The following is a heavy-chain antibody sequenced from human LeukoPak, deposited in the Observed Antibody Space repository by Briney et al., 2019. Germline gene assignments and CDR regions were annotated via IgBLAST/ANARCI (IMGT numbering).Heavy chain of an antibody. D-gene: IGHD1-1*01. Sequence: PAGCLRLSCAASGLTFSSFDTHCVRQPTGQGLEWVSTIRTASDTYYPGSVEGRFTVSRDNAKNSLYLQMNSLTAGDTDVYYCARGPPRGKYYYMDVWGKGTTVTVSS. V-gene: IGHV3-13*01. J-gene: IGHJ6*03. CDR1: GLTFSSFD. CDR3: ARGPPRGKYYYMDV. CDR2: IRTASDT.